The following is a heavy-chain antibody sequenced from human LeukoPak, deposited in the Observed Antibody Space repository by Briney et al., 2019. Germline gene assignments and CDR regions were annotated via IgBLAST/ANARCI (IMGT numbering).Heavy chain of an antibody. V-gene: IGHV3-30*03. Sequence: GGSLRLSCAASGFTVRDNYMSWVRQAPGKGLEWVALITYDGYYKYYSDSVKGRFTISSDNAKNSLSLQMNSLRDEDTAVYYCARDYYEAPFDYWGRGTLVTVSS. CDR2: ITYDGYYK. CDR3: ARDYYEAPFDY. J-gene: IGHJ4*02. CDR1: GFTVRDNY. D-gene: IGHD3-22*01.